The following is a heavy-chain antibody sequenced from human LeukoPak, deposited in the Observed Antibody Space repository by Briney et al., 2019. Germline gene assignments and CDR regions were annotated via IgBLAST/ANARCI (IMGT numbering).Heavy chain of an antibody. J-gene: IGHJ4*02. CDR2: ITGTGERP. CDR3: ARAPAGTLDF. CDR1: GFTVTNYH. Sequence: ASVKVSCKASGFTVTNYHMHWVRQAPGPGLEWVGLITGTGERPDYAQKFQGRVTVTCDTSTSTAYLELRSLKLEDTAVYYCARAPAGTLDFWGQGTLVTVSS. V-gene: IGHV1-46*01. D-gene: IGHD6-13*01.